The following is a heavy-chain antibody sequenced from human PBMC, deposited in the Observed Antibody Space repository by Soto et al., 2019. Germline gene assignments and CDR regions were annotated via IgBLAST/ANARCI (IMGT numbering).Heavy chain of an antibody. Sequence: QLQLQESGPGLVKPSETLSLTCTVSGGSISSGSYYWGWIRQPPGKGLEWIGSIYYSGSTYYNPSLKSRVTISVDTSKNQFSLKLSSVTAADTAVYYCARPPPGIAVAGTFNAFDIWGQGTMVTVSS. J-gene: IGHJ3*02. V-gene: IGHV4-39*01. D-gene: IGHD6-19*01. CDR2: IYYSGST. CDR1: GGSISSGSYY. CDR3: ARPPPGIAVAGTFNAFDI.